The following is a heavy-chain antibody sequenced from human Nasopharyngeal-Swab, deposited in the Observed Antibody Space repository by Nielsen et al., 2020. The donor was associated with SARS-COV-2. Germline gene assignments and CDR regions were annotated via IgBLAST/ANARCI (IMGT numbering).Heavy chain of an antibody. D-gene: IGHD3-22*01. J-gene: IGHJ4*02. CDR3: ARGFGDSSGYQKGYFDY. CDR2: INHSGST. V-gene: IGHV4-34*01. CDR1: GGSFSGYY. Sequence: SETLSLTCAVYGGSFSGYYWSWIRQPPGKGLEWIGEINHSGSTNYIPSLKSRVTISVDTSKNQFSLKLSSVTAADTAVYYCARGFGDSSGYQKGYFDYWGQGTLVTVSS.